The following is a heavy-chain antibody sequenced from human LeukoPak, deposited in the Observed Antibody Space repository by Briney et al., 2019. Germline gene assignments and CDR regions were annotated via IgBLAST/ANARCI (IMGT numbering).Heavy chain of an antibody. D-gene: IGHD3-10*01. CDR3: ARQFYGSGSFSEYFQH. CDR1: GGTFSSYA. J-gene: IGHJ1*01. CDR2: IIPIFGIA. V-gene: IGHV1-69*05. Sequence: SVKVSCKASGGTFSSYAISWVRQAPGQGLEWVGRIIPIFGIANYAQSYQGRVTITRDESTSTAYMELSSLRSEDTAVYYCARQFYGSGSFSEYFQHWGQGTLVTVSS.